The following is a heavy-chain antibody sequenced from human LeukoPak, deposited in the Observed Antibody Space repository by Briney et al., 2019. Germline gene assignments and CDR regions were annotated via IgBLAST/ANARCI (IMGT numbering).Heavy chain of an antibody. Sequence: GGSLRLSCAASGFSFSSYVMNWVRQAPGKGLEWVSSIGSSSSHIYYADSVKGRFTISRDNAKNSLYLQMNSLRAEDTAVYYCARERLGYCSGGSCYPNYYFDYWGQGTLVTVSS. CDR3: ARERLGYCSGGSCYPNYYFDY. CDR1: GFSFSSYV. J-gene: IGHJ4*02. D-gene: IGHD2-15*01. V-gene: IGHV3-21*01. CDR2: IGSSSSHI.